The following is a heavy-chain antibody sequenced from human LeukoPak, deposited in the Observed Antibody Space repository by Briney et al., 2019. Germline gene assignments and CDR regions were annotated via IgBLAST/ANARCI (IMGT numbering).Heavy chain of an antibody. J-gene: IGHJ4*02. CDR3: TRDGGQHLGVLNY. Sequence: GASVKVSCKASGYIFTYYTIHWVRQAPGQRLEWMGWINPSGDTNYPQKFQGRVTMTRDTSITTAYMELSRLRSDDTAVYYCTRDGGQHLGVLNYWGQGTLVTVSS. D-gene: IGHD2-2*01. V-gene: IGHV1-2*02. CDR1: GYIFTYYT. CDR2: INPSGDT.